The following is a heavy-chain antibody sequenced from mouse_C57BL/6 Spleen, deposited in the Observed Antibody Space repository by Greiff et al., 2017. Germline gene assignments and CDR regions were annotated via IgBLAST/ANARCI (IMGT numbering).Heavy chain of an antibody. D-gene: IGHD1-1*01. CDR1: GYSFTGYY. V-gene: IGHV1-42*01. J-gene: IGHJ1*03. Sequence: VQLQQSGPELVKPGASVKISCKASGYSFTGYYMNWVKQSPEKSLEWIGEINPSTGGTTYNQKFKAKATLTVDKSSSTAYMQLKSLTSEDSAVYYCARHLLRWYFDVWGTGTTVTVSS. CDR2: INPSTGGT. CDR3: ARHLLRWYFDV.